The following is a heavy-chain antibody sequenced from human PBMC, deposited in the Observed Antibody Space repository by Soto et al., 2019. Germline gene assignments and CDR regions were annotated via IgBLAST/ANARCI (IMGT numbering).Heavy chain of an antibody. CDR2: IKPNSGGT. Sequence: VQLVQSGAEVKKPGASVKVSCKASGYTFTGYYMHWVRQAPGQGLEWMGWIKPNSGGTNYAQKFQGRVTMTRDTSISTAYMELSRLRSDDTAVYYCAGVDGGVAEYYFYGMDVWGQGTTVTVSS. CDR3: AGVDGGVAEYYFYGMDV. CDR1: GYTFTGYY. J-gene: IGHJ6*02. D-gene: IGHD6-19*01. V-gene: IGHV1-2*02.